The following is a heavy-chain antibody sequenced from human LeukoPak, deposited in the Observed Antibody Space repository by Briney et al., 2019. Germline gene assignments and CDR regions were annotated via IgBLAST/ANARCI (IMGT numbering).Heavy chain of an antibody. CDR1: GGSISSSSYY. D-gene: IGHD3-10*01. Sequence: RSSETLSLTCTVSGGSISSSSYYWGWIRQPPGKGLEWIGSIYYSGSTYYNPSLKGRVTISVDTSKNQFSLKLSSVTAADTAVYYCAGGRMVRGNPRVFDYWGQGTLVTVSS. J-gene: IGHJ4*02. V-gene: IGHV4-39*07. CDR2: IYYSGST. CDR3: AGGRMVRGNPRVFDY.